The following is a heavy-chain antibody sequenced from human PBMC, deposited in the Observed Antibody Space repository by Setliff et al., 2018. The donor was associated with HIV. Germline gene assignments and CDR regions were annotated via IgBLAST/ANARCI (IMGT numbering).Heavy chain of an antibody. J-gene: IGHJ3*02. D-gene: IGHD3-22*01. Sequence: SETLSLTCVVSGYSISSGYYWGWIRQPPGKGLEWIGSIYHSGSTYYNPSLKSLVTISVDTSKNQFSLKLSSVTAADTAVYYCARQGIVYYDSPGDAFDIWGQGTMVTVSS. CDR2: IYHSGST. CDR3: ARQGIVYYDSPGDAFDI. V-gene: IGHV4-38-2*01. CDR1: GYSISSGYY.